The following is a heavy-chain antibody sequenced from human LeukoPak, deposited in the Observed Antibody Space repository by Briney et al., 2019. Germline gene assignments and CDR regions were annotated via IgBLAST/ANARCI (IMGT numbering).Heavy chain of an antibody. CDR3: ARAHPHCSSTSCYLGYYMDV. Sequence: PSETLSLTCAVYGGSFSGYYWSWIRQPPGKGLEWIGEINHSGSTNYNPSLKSRVTISVDTSKNQFSLKLSSVTAADTAVYYCARAHPHCSSTSCYLGYYMDVWGQGTMVTVSS. CDR1: GGSFSGYY. J-gene: IGHJ3*01. CDR2: INHSGST. D-gene: IGHD2-2*01. V-gene: IGHV4-34*01.